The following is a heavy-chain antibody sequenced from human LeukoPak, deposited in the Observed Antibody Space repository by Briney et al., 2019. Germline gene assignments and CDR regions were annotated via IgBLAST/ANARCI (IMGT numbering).Heavy chain of an antibody. Sequence: GGSLRLSCAASGFTFSSYSMNWVRQAPGKGLEWVSSISSSSSYIYYADSVKGRFTISRDNAKNSLYLHMNSLRAEDTAVYYCAREGSSSRRFDYWGQGTLVTVSS. CDR2: ISSSSSYI. CDR1: GFTFSSYS. D-gene: IGHD6-6*01. CDR3: AREGSSSRRFDY. J-gene: IGHJ4*02. V-gene: IGHV3-21*01.